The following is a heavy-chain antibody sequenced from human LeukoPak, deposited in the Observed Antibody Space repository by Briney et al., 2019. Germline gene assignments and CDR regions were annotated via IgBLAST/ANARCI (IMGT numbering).Heavy chain of an antibody. CDR1: GGSLSSYY. J-gene: IGHJ4*01. Sequence: SETLSHTCTVSGGSLSSYYWSWMRQPPGKGLEWIGYIYYSGSTNYNPSLKSRVTISVDTSKNQFSLKLSSVTAADTAVYYCARVRSLSPEYCSSTSCAGDYFDYWGHGNLVTVSS. D-gene: IGHD2-2*01. CDR2: IYYSGST. CDR3: ARVRSLSPEYCSSTSCAGDYFDY. V-gene: IGHV4-59*01.